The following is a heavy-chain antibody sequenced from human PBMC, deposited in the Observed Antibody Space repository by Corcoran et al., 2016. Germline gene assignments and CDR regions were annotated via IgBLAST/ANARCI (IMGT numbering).Heavy chain of an antibody. CDR2: IYYSGST. D-gene: IGHD3-22*01. CDR1: GGSISSSSYY. Sequence: QLQLQESGPGLVKPSETLSLTCTVSGGSISSSSYYWGWIRQPPGKGLEWIGSIYYSGSTYYNPSLKSRVTISVDTSKNQFSLKLSSVTAADTAVYYCARRNREVVDVWFDPWGQGTLVTVSS. CDR3: ARRNREVVDVWFDP. V-gene: IGHV4-39*07. J-gene: IGHJ5*02.